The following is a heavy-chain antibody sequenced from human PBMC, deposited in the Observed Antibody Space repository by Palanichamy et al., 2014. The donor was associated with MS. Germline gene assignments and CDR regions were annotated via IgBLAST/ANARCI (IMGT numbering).Heavy chain of an antibody. CDR1: GGSISSSSYY. D-gene: IGHD3-3*01. Sequence: QLQLQESGPGLVKPSETLSLTCTVSGGSISSSSYYWGWIRQPPGKGLEWIGSTYHSGSTYYNPSLKSRVTISVDTSKNQFSLKLSSVTAADTAVYYCARQWVFGVVIIQYFDFWGQGTLVTVSS. CDR3: ARQWVFGVVIIQYFDF. J-gene: IGHJ4*02. CDR2: TYHSGST. V-gene: IGHV4-39*01.